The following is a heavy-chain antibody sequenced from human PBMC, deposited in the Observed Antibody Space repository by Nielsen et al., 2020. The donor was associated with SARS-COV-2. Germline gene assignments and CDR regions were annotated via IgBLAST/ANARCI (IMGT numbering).Heavy chain of an antibody. Sequence: GGSLRLSCAASGFTFSTYGMHWVRQAPGKGLEWVAAISYDGSNKYYVDSVKGRFTISSDNSKNTLYLQMSSLREEDTAVYYCAKDWTAIVAVPSGGVDYWGQGTLVTVSS. CDR1: GFTFSTYG. CDR2: ISYDGSNK. D-gene: IGHD2-15*01. J-gene: IGHJ4*02. V-gene: IGHV3-30*18. CDR3: AKDWTAIVAVPSGGVDY.